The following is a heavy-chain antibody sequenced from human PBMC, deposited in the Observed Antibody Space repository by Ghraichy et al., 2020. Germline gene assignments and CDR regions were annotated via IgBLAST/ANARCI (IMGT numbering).Heavy chain of an antibody. J-gene: IGHJ4*02. CDR2: TYYRGSN. D-gene: IGHD3-10*01. Sequence: SETLSLTCSVSGGSITSSSYHWGWIRQSPGKGLEWIGSTYYRGSNYYNPSLKSRVTISVDTSKNQCSLELSSVTAADTALYYCARHLSPNYYGSGSYQFDYCGQGTLVTVSS. CDR1: GGSITSSSYH. V-gene: IGHV4-39*01. CDR3: ARHLSPNYYGSGSYQFDY.